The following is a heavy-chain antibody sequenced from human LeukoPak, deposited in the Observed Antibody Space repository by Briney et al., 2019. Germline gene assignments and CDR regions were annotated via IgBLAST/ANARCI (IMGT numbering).Heavy chain of an antibody. CDR1: GFTFSSYA. V-gene: IGHV3-7*01. Sequence: GGSLRLSCAASGFTFSSYAMSWVRQAPGKGLEWVANIKQDGSEKYYVDSVKGRFTISRDNAKNSLYLQMNSLRAEDTAVYYCASGWITYYFDYWGQGTLVTVSS. D-gene: IGHD6-19*01. J-gene: IGHJ4*02. CDR3: ASGWITYYFDY. CDR2: IKQDGSEK.